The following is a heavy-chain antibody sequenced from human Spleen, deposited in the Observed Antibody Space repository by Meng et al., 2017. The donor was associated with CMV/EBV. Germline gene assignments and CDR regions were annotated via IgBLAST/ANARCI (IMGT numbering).Heavy chain of an antibody. V-gene: IGHV3-7*01. CDR2: INQDGSEK. J-gene: IGHJ4*02. CDR1: GFSFSNYW. Sequence: GESLKISCAASGFSFSNYWMTWVRQAPGKGLEWVANINQDGSEKYFVDAVKGRFTISRDNAENSLYLQMNSLRAEDTAVYYCARVRRNGGLDYWGQGTLVTVSS. D-gene: IGHD2-15*01. CDR3: ARVRRNGGLDY.